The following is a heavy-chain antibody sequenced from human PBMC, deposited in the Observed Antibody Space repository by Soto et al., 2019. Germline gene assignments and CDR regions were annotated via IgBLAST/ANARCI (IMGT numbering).Heavy chain of an antibody. CDR1: GDSINNSY. V-gene: IGHV4-59*01. Sequence: PSDSLSLTCAVSGDSINNSYWSWIRQPPGKRLEWIGNIYYTGTTTYNPSLESRVTMSVDTSKNQFSLKLNSVDAADTAVYYCAKYRRTEAEGFTLDYWGRGALVNVSS. CDR3: AKYRRTEAEGFTLDY. J-gene: IGHJ4*02. CDR2: IYYTGTT. D-gene: IGHD6-13*01.